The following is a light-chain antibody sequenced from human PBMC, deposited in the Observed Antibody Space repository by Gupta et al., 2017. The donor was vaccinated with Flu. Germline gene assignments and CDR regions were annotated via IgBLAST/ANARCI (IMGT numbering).Light chain of an antibody. CDR1: QRVTSY. V-gene: IGKV3-11*01. CDR3: RQRSNWSIT. J-gene: IGKJ5*01. Sequence: PASLSLSPGETATLSCRASQRVTSYLAWYQQKPGQAPRPLIYDASKRATGVPARFNGSGSGTXFTLTIXSLEPEDSPIYYCRQRSNWSITIGXGTLLEI. CDR2: DAS.